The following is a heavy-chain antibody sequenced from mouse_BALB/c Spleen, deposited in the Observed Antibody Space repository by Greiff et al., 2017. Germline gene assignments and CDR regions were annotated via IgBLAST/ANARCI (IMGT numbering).Heavy chain of an antibody. J-gene: IGHJ3*01. CDR3: AREWDVGAWFAY. CDR2: ISDGGSYT. Sequence: EVQLQQSGGGLVKPGGSLKLSCAASGFTFSDYYMYWVRQTPEKRLEWVATISDGGSYTYYPDSVKGRFTISRDNAKNNLYLQMSSLKSEDTAMYYCAREWDVGAWFAYWGQGTLFTVSA. D-gene: IGHD4-1*01. CDR1: GFTFSDYY. V-gene: IGHV5-4*02.